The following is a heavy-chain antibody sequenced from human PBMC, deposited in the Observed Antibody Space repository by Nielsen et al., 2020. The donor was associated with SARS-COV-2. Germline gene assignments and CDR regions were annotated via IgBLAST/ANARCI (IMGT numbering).Heavy chain of an antibody. V-gene: IGHV1-69*13. Sequence: VKVSCKASGGTFSSYAISWVRQAPGQGLEWMGGIIPIFGTANYAQKFQGRVTITADESTSTAYMELSSLRSEDTAVYYCARDHLGVAAAGTQIFDYWGQGTLVTVSS. D-gene: IGHD6-13*01. CDR2: IIPIFGTA. CDR1: GGTFSSYA. CDR3: ARDHLGVAAAGTQIFDY. J-gene: IGHJ4*02.